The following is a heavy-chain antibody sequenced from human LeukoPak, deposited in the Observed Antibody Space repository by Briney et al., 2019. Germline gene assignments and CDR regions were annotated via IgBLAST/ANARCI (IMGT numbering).Heavy chain of an antibody. CDR1: GFTFSGSA. CDR2: IRSKANSYAT. D-gene: IGHD3-22*01. CDR3: TRHYDSSGYYYVDAFDI. Sequence: GGSLRLTCAASGFTFSGSAMHWLRQASGKGLEWVGRIRSKANSYATAYAASVKGMFTISRDDSKNTAYLQMNSLKTEDTAVYYCTRHYDSSGYYYVDAFDIWGQGTMVTVSS. V-gene: IGHV3-73*01. J-gene: IGHJ3*02.